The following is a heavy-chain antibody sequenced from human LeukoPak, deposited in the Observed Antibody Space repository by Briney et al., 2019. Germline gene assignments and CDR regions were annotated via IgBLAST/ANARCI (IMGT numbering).Heavy chain of an antibody. CDR2: INHSGST. Sequence: PWETLSLTCAVYGGSFSGYYWSWIRQPPGKGLEWIGEINHSGSTNYNPSLKSRVTISVDTSKNQFSLKLSSVTAADTAVYYCARPRRAYYMDVWGKGTTVTVSS. J-gene: IGHJ6*03. CDR1: GGSFSGYY. CDR3: ARPRRAYYMDV. V-gene: IGHV4-34*01.